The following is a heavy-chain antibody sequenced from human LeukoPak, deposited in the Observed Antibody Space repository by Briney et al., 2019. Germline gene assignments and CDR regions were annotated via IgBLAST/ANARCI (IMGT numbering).Heavy chain of an antibody. CDR3: ARVSYSSSSMYFDY. J-gene: IGHJ4*02. D-gene: IGHD6-6*01. CDR1: GYTFTGYY. V-gene: IGHV1-2*02. Sequence: ASVKASCKASGYTFTGYYMHCVRQAPGQGLEWMGWINPNSGGTNYAQKFQGRVTMTRDTSISTAYMELSRLRSDDTAAYYCARVSYSSSSMYFDYWGQGTLVTVSS. CDR2: INPNSGGT.